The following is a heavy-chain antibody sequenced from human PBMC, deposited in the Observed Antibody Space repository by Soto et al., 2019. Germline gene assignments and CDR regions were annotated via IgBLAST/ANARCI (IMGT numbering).Heavy chain of an antibody. D-gene: IGHD5-18*01. Sequence: ASVKVSCKASGYTFTSYYIHWVRQAPGQGLEWMGIFNPTGDTASYAQKLQGRVTMTRDTSTGTAYMELGSLRSEDTAVYYCARGGRIVDTGIGYYYYHAMDVWGQGTTVTV. CDR3: ARGGRIVDTGIGYYYYHAMDV. CDR2: FNPTGDTA. V-gene: IGHV1-46*01. J-gene: IGHJ6*02. CDR1: GYTFTSYY.